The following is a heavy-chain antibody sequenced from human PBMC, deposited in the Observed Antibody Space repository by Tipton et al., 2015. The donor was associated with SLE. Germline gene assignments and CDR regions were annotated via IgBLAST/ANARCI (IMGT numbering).Heavy chain of an antibody. CDR3: ARGYSSGWYPLDY. CDR1: GGSISGGDYY. J-gene: IGHJ4*02. Sequence: TLSLTCTVSGGSISGGDYYWSWIRQPPGKGLEWIGYIYYSGSTYYNPSLKSRVTISVDTSKNQFSLKLSSVTAADTAVYYCARGYSSGWYPLDYWGQGTLVTVSS. V-gene: IGHV4-30-4*01. CDR2: IYYSGST. D-gene: IGHD6-19*01.